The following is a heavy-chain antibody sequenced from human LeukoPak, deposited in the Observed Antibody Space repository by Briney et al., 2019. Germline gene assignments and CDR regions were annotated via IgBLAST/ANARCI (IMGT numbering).Heavy chain of an antibody. V-gene: IGHV3-23*01. J-gene: IGHJ4*02. CDR1: GFTFSGYA. CDR3: AKGMVRGVIPDY. CDR2: ISGGGVST. D-gene: IGHD3-10*01. Sequence: PGGSLRLSCAASGFTFSGYAMSWVRRAPGKGLEWVSAISGGGVSTYYADSIKGRFTISRDDSKNTQYLQMNSLRAEDTAVYYCAKGMVRGVIPDYWGQGTLVTVSS.